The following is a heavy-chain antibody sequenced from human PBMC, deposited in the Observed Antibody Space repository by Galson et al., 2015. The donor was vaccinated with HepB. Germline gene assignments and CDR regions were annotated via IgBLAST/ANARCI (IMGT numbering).Heavy chain of an antibody. J-gene: IGHJ4*02. V-gene: IGHV3-11*06. D-gene: IGHD4-17*01. CDR2: ISSSSSYT. Sequence: SLRLSCAASGFSFSDYYMSWIRQAPGKGLEWVSYISSSSSYTNYADSVKGRFTISRDNAKNSLYLQMNSLRAEDTAVYYCARESTGNVDYWGQGTLVTVSS. CDR1: GFSFSDYY. CDR3: ARESTGNVDY.